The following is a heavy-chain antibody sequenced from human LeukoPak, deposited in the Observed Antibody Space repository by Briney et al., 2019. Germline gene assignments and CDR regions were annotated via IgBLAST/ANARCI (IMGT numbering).Heavy chain of an antibody. CDR1: GGSISSSPYY. Sequence: SETLSLTCTVSGGSISSSPYYWGWIRQPPGKGLEWIGSIYYSGTTHYNPSLESRVTISVDTSKNQFSLKLSSVTAADTAVYYCAGQPNYYYGSGSYDYWGQGTLVTVSS. D-gene: IGHD3-10*01. CDR2: IYYSGTT. J-gene: IGHJ4*02. CDR3: AGQPNYYYGSGSYDY. V-gene: IGHV4-39*01.